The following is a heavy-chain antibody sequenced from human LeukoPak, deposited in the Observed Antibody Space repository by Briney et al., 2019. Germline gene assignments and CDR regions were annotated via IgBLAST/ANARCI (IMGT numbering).Heavy chain of an antibody. J-gene: IGHJ3*02. D-gene: IGHD3/OR15-3a*01. V-gene: IGHV4-39*07. CDR3: ARGGWTGDIRDI. CDR2: IYYSGST. Sequence: SETLSLTYTVSGGSISSSSYYWGWIRQPPGKGLEWIGSIYYSGSTYYNPSLKSRVTISVDTSKNQFSLKLSSVTAADTAVYYCARGGWTGDIRDIWGQGTMVTVSS. CDR1: GGSISSSSYY.